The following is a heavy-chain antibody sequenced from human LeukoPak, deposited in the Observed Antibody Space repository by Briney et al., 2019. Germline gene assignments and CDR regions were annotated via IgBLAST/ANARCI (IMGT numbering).Heavy chain of an antibody. CDR3: AKDRPNYYDSSGLDY. D-gene: IGHD3-22*01. CDR1: GFTFSSYG. CDR2: ISYDGSNK. Sequence: GGSLRLPCAASGFTFSSYGMHWVRQAPGKGLEWVAVISYDGSNKYYADSVKGRFTISRDNSKNTLYLQMNSLRAEDTAVYYCAKDRPNYYDSSGLDYWGQGTLVTVSS. V-gene: IGHV3-30*18. J-gene: IGHJ4*02.